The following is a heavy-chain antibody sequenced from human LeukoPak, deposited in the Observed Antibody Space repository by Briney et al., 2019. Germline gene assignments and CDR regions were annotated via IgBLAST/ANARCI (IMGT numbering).Heavy chain of an antibody. V-gene: IGHV1-8*01. CDR2: MNPNSGNT. D-gene: IGHD1-26*01. J-gene: IGHJ1*01. CDR3: ARGPLVGATAGEYFQH. CDR1: RYTFTSYD. Sequence: ASVKVSCKASRYTFTSYDINWVRQATGQGLEWMGWMNPNSGNTGYAQKFQGRVTTTRNTSISTAYMELSSLRSEDTAVYYCARGPLVGATAGEYFQHWGQGTLVTVSS.